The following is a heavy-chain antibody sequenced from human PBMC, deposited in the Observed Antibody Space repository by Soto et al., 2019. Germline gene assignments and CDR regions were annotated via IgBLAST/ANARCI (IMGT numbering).Heavy chain of an antibody. CDR2: ISGSGGSP. CDR1: GFTFVNYA. J-gene: IGHJ4*02. V-gene: IGHV3-23*01. D-gene: IGHD6-19*01. CDR3: AKEGTSGLYYFDY. Sequence: VGSLRLSCAASGFTFVNYAMNWVLQAPGKGLEWVSTISGSGGSPYYADSVKGRFTISRDNSKNTLYLQMNSLRAGDSAIYYCAKEGTSGLYYFDYWGQGTLVTVSS.